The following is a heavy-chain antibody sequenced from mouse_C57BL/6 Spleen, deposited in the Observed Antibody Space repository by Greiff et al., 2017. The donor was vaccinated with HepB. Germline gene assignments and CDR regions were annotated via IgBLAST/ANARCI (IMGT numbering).Heavy chain of an antibody. CDR1: GYTFTSYW. CDR3: ASYYSNYGAWFAY. J-gene: IGHJ3*01. Sequence: VQLQQSGAELVKPGASVKLSCKASGYTFTSYWMQWVKQRPGQGLEWIGEIDPSDSYTNYNQKFKGKATLTVDTSSSTAYMQLSSLTSEDSAVYYCASYYSNYGAWFAYWGQGTLVTVSA. CDR2: IDPSDSYT. V-gene: IGHV1-50*01. D-gene: IGHD2-5*01.